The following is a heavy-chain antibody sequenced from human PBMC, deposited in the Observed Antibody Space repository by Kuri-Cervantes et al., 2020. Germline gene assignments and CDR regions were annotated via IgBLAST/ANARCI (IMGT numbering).Heavy chain of an antibody. D-gene: IGHD3-16*01. V-gene: IGHV4-39*07. CDR2: INHSGST. Sequence: SETLSLTCTVSGASVSSGSYYWSWIRQPPGKGLEWIGEINHSGSTNYNPSLKSRVTISVDTSKNQFSLNLTSVTAADTAVYYCARLEGASDYWGQGTLVTVSS. CDR3: ARLEGASDY. CDR1: GASVSSGSYY. J-gene: IGHJ4*02.